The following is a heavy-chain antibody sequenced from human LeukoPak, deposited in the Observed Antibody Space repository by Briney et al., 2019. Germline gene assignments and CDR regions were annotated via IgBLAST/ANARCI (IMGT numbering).Heavy chain of an antibody. Sequence: GGSLRLSCAASGFTFSYYSMNWVRQAPGKGLEWVSSISSSGSYIDYADSVMGRFTISRDNAKNSLYLQMNSLRVEDTAVYYCARLDCSSNSCYDVDYWGQGTLVTVSS. CDR2: ISSSGSYI. D-gene: IGHD2-2*01. V-gene: IGHV3-21*01. J-gene: IGHJ4*02. CDR3: ARLDCSSNSCYDVDY. CDR1: GFTFSYYS.